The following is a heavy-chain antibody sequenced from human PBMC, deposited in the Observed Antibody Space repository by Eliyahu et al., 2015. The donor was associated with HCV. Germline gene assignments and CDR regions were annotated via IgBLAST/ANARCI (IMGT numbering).Heavy chain of an antibody. CDR3: ARCPMYYFDY. Sequence: QVQLQESGPGLVKPSQPLSLPXXXSGXSIXSGGYXWSWIRQHPGKGLXWIGYIYYSGSTYYNPSLKSRVTISVDTSKNQFSLKLSSVTAADTAVYYCARCPMYYFDYWGQGTLVTVSS. CDR1: GXSIXSGGYX. D-gene: IGHD3-10*02. J-gene: IGHJ4*02. V-gene: IGHV4-31*03. CDR2: IYYSGST.